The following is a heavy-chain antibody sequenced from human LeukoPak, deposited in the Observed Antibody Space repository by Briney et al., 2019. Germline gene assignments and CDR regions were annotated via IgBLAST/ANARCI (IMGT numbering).Heavy chain of an antibody. V-gene: IGHV4-59*01. J-gene: IGHJ4*02. Sequence: PSETLSLTCTVSGGSISTYYWSWVRQPPGKGLEWIGYVYYSGSTEYNPSLKSRVTISSDTSKIQFSLKLNSMTAADTAVYYCARGRDFWSGYSFDYWGQGTLVTVSS. CDR3: ARGRDFWSGYSFDY. D-gene: IGHD3-3*01. CDR2: VYYSGST. CDR1: GGSISTYY.